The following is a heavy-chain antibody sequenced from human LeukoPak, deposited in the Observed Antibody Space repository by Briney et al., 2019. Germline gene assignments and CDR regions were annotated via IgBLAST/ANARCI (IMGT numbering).Heavy chain of an antibody. Sequence: PSETLSLTCTVSGGYITSGSYYWGRIRQYPGKGLEWIGNIYYSGSTYYNPSLKSRVTISVDTSKNQFSLKLSSVTAADTAVYYCARYAVEYSGTYFDSWGQGSLVTVSS. CDR3: ARYAVEYSGTYFDS. J-gene: IGHJ4*02. CDR2: IYYSGST. D-gene: IGHD1-26*01. V-gene: IGHV4-39*01. CDR1: GGYITSGSYY.